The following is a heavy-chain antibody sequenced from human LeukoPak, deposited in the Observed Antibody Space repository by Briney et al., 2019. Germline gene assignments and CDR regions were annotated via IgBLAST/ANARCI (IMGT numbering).Heavy chain of an antibody. D-gene: IGHD1-26*01. J-gene: IGHJ3*01. CDR3: VRDRSGTYYNFDV. V-gene: IGHV4-59*13. Sequence: PSETLSLTCSVFGGSIGSSFWNWIRLSPGKGLEWIGYISYNGRTNYSPSLKSRVIISIDMSKNQLSLNLTYMAVAYTALYYCVRDRSGTYYNFDVWGQGTMVSVSA. CDR2: ISYNGRT. CDR1: GGSIGSSF.